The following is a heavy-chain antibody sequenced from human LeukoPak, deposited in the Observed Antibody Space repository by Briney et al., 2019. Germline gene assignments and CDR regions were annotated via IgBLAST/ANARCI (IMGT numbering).Heavy chain of an antibody. Sequence: SETLSLTCTVSGGSISSSSYYWGWIRQPPGKGLEWIGSIYYSGSTYYNPSLKSRVTTSVDTSKNQFSLKLSSVTAADTAVYYCARNYGGNVFDSWGQGTLVTVSS. CDR2: IYYSGST. D-gene: IGHD4-23*01. CDR3: ARNYGGNVFDS. CDR1: GGSISSSSYY. J-gene: IGHJ4*02. V-gene: IGHV4-39*01.